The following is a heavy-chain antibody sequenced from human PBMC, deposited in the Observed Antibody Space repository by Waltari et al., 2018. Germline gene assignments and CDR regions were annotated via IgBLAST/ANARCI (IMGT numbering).Heavy chain of an antibody. V-gene: IGHV3-53*01. J-gene: IGHJ4*02. Sequence: EVQLVESGGNLIQPGGSLRLSCAASGFTVRTNFISWVRQAPGKGLEWGVIIYSGGNTYYAGSVKGRFTISRDNYKNMVYLEMNSLRAEDTAVYYCAKQSPSYTRGWYPLESWGPGTLVTVSP. CDR2: IYSGGNT. CDR3: AKQSPSYTRGWYPLES. D-gene: IGHD6-19*01. CDR1: GFTVRTNF.